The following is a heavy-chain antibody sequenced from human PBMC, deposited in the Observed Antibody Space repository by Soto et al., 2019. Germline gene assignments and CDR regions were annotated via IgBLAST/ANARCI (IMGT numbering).Heavy chain of an antibody. V-gene: IGHV3-23*01. Sequence: GGSLRLSCAASGFTFSAYAMTRVRQAPGKGLEWVSSISGGGLNTYYADSVKGRFTISRDNSKNTVSLQMNSLRADDTAVYYCAKSPDFYYYGMDVWGQGTTVTVSS. J-gene: IGHJ6*02. CDR3: AKSPDFYYYGMDV. CDR1: GFTFSAYA. CDR2: ISGGGLNT.